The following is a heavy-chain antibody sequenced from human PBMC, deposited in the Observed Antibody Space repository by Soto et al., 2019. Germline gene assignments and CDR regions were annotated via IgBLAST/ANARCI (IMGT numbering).Heavy chain of an antibody. CDR1: GGSISSGGYS. V-gene: IGHV4-31*03. Sequence: QVQLQESGPGLVKPSQTLSLTCTVSGGSISSGGYSWNWIRQHPGKGLEWIGYFDYSGDTYYNPSLKSRVTISVDTSKNEFSLKLSSVTAADTAVYYCAIDAGSYGRGFDFWGQGTLVTVSS. CDR3: AIDAGSYGRGFDF. CDR2: FDYSGDT. J-gene: IGHJ4*02. D-gene: IGHD3-10*01.